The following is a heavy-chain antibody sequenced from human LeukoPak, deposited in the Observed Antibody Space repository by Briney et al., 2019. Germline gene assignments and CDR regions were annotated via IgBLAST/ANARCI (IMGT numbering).Heavy chain of an antibody. Sequence: SETLSLTCTVSGASISSSYWSWIRQPAGKGLEWIGRIYTSGSTNYNPSIKGRVTMSMDTSKKQFSLRLSSVTAADTAVYYCARDYYDFWNYYYMDVWGKGTPVTVSS. V-gene: IGHV4-4*07. CDR1: GASISSSY. CDR2: IYTSGST. CDR3: ARDYYDFWNYYYMDV. D-gene: IGHD3-3*01. J-gene: IGHJ6*03.